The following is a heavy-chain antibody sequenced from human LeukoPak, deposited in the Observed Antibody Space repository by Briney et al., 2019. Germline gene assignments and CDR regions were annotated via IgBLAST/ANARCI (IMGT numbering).Heavy chain of an antibody. J-gene: IGHJ4*02. CDR3: ARYSYGLGYYFDY. V-gene: IGHV3-48*03. CDR2: ISSSGSTI. CDR1: GFTFSSYE. Sequence: GGSLRLSCAASGFTFSSYEMNWVRQAPGKGLEWVSYISSSGSTIYYADSVKGRFTISRDNAKNSLYLQMNSLRAEDTAVYYCARYSYGLGYYFDYWGQGTLVTVSS. D-gene: IGHD5-18*01.